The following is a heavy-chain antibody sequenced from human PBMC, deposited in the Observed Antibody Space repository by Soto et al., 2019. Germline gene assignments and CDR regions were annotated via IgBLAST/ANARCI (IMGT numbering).Heavy chain of an antibody. V-gene: IGHV1-2*04. J-gene: IGHJ4*02. CDR1: GYTFTGYY. CDR3: ARDARGDEAPMDY. CDR2: INPNSGGT. D-gene: IGHD3-10*01. Sequence: ASVKVSCKASGYTFTGYYMHWVRQAPGQGLEWMGWINPNSGGTNYAQKFQGWVTMTRDTSISTAYMELSRLRSDDTAVYYCARDARGDEAPMDYWGQGTVVNVCS.